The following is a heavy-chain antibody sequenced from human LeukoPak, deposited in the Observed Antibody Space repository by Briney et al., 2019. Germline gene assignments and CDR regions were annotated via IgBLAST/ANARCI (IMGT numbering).Heavy chain of an antibody. CDR1: GFTFSSYW. CDR2: IKQDGSEK. J-gene: IGHJ4*02. V-gene: IGHV3-7*01. CDR3: ARGVPYDSWSGPHYSDY. D-gene: IGHD3-3*01. Sequence: GGSLRLSCAASGFTFSSYWMSWVRQAPGKGLEWVANIKQDGSEKYYVDSVKGRFTISRDSAKNSLYLQMNSLRAEDTAVYYCARGVPYDSWSGPHYSDYWGQGTLVTVSS.